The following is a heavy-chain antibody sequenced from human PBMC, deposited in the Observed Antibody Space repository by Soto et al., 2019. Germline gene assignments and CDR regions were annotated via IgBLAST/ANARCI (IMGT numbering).Heavy chain of an antibody. Sequence: EVQVVESGGGLVQPGGSLRLSCAAAGFTFSADWMAWVRQTPGKGLEFVANISQHGSVTNYVDSVKGRFTISRDNAKNSLYLQINSLRAEDTAVYYCGTDRWGGAFDLWGQGTLVTVSS. CDR1: GFTFSADW. V-gene: IGHV3-7*01. CDR2: ISQHGSVT. J-gene: IGHJ3*01. CDR3: GTDRWGGAFDL. D-gene: IGHD7-27*01.